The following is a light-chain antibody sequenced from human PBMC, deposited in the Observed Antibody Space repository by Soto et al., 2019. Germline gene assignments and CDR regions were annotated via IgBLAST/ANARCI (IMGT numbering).Light chain of an antibody. J-gene: IGLJ2*01. V-gene: IGLV2-14*01. CDR3: TSYASGSSHVV. CDR2: DVN. CDR1: SSDVGGYDY. Sequence: QSALTQPASVSGSPGQSIILSSTGTSSDVGGYDYVSWYQRHPGKAPKLIIYDVNNRPSGVSNRFSGSKSGNTASLTISGLQAEDEADYYCTSYASGSSHVVFGGGTKLTVL.